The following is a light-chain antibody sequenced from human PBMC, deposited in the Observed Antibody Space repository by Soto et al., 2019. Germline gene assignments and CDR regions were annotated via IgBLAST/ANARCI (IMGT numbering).Light chain of an antibody. CDR2: DTS. Sequence: EILLTHTTAKLPRAAGERATLCCPASQSVSSSLAWYQQKPGQAPRLIIYDTSNRATGIPARFSGSRSGTDFTLTISSLEPEDVALYYCQQRANWRITLGQGTRLEI. V-gene: IGKV3-11*01. J-gene: IGKJ5*01. CDR1: QSVSSS. CDR3: QQRANWRIT.